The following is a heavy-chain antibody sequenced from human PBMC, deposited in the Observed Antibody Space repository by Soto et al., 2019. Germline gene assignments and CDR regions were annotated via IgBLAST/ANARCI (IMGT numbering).Heavy chain of an antibody. D-gene: IGHD6-19*01. Sequence: SETLSLTCTVSGGSINNYYWSWIRQPPGKGLEWLGYIHHSGTTNYNPSLKSRVTLSVDTSKNHFSLSLTSVTAADTAVYYCARGTTPSAWYFFDYWAQGTLVTVS. CDR1: GGSINNYY. J-gene: IGHJ4*02. CDR2: IHHSGTT. CDR3: ARGTTPSAWYFFDY. V-gene: IGHV4-59*01.